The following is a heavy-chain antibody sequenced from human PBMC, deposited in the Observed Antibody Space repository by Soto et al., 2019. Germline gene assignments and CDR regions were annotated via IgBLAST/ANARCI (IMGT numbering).Heavy chain of an antibody. V-gene: IGHV4-34*01. J-gene: IGHJ6*02. CDR1: GGSFSGYY. D-gene: IGHD2-2*01. CDR2: INHSGST. CDR3: ARGLYVVVPAAIVPGYYYYGMDV. Sequence: SETLSLTCAVYGGSFSGYYWSWIRQPPGKGLEWIGEINHSGSTNYNPSLKSRVTISVDTSKNQFSLKLSSVTAADTAVYYCARGLYVVVPAAIVPGYYYYGMDVWGQGTTVTVSS.